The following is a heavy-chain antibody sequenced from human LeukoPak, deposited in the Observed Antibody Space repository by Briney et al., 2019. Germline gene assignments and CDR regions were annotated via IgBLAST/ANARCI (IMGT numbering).Heavy chain of an antibody. V-gene: IGHV3-30-3*01. CDR3: ARPPPDYDSSGYYYK. J-gene: IGHJ4*02. CDR1: GFTFSSYA. CDR2: ISYDGSNK. D-gene: IGHD3-22*01. Sequence: RTGGSLRLSCAASGFTFSSYAMHWVRQAPGKGLEWVAVISYDGSNKYYADSVKGRFTISRDNPKNTLYLQMNSLRAEDTAVYYCARPPPDYDSSGYYYKWGQGTLVTVSS.